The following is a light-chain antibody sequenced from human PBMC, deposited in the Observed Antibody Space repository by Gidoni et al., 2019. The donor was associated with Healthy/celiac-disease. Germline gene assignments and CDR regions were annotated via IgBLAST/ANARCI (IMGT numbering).Light chain of an antibody. CDR2: DAS. V-gene: IGKV1-33*01. Sequence: DIQMTQSPSSLSASVGDRVTITCQARQDISNYLNWYQQKPGKAPKLLIYDASNLETGVPSRFSGSGSGTDFTFTISSLQPEDIATYYCQQYDNLPPMCSFGQXTKLEIK. CDR1: QDISNY. CDR3: QQYDNLPPMCS. J-gene: IGKJ2*04.